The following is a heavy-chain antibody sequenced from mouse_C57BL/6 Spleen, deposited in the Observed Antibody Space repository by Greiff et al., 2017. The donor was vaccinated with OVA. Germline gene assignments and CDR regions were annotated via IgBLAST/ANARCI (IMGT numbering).Heavy chain of an antibody. D-gene: IGHD2-5*01. CDR3: TGGGYSNYFDY. Sequence: EVKLQESGGGLVQPGGSMKLSCVASGFTFSNYWMNWVRQSPEKGLEWVAQIRLKSDNYATHYAESVKGRFTISRDDSKSSVYLQMNNLRAEDTGIYYCTGGGYSNYFDYWGQGTTLTVSS. CDR2: IRLKSDNYAT. CDR1: GFTFSNYW. J-gene: IGHJ2*01. V-gene: IGHV6-3*01.